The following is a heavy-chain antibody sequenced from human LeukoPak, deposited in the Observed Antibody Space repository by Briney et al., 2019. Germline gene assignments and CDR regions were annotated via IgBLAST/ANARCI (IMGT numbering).Heavy chain of an antibody. CDR2: INHSGST. D-gene: IGHD3-10*01. J-gene: IGHJ4*02. CDR3: ARGLWSAY. Sequence: SETLSLTCAVYGVSFSGYYWSWVRQPPGKGLEWIGEINHSGSTNYNPSLKSRVTISVDTSKNQFSLKLSSVTAADTAVYYCARGLWSAYWGQGTLVTVSS. CDR1: GVSFSGYY. V-gene: IGHV4-34*01.